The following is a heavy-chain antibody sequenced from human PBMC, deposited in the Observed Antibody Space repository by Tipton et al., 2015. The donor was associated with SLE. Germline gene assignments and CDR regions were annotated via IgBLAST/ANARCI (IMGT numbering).Heavy chain of an antibody. V-gene: IGHV1-69*01. Sequence: QSGPEVKKPGSSVKVSCKASGGTFSSYAISWVRRAPGQGLEWMGGIIPIFGTANYAQKFQDRVTITADESTSTAYMELSSPRSEDTAVYYCARDLLYSSSSPLDYWGQGTLVTVSS. CDR2: IIPIFGTA. J-gene: IGHJ4*02. CDR1: GGTFSSYA. D-gene: IGHD6-6*01. CDR3: ARDLLYSSSSPLDY.